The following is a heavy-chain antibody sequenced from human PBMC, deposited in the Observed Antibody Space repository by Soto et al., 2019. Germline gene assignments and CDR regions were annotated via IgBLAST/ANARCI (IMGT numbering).Heavy chain of an antibody. D-gene: IGHD6-6*01. CDR1: GFTFSSYG. CDR2: ISYDGSNK. Sequence: GGSLRLSCAASGFTFSSYGMHWVRQAPGKGLEWVAVISYDGSNKYYADSVKGRFTISRDNSKNTLYLQMNSLRAEDTAVYYCAKGRFEYSSSLTDYWGQGTLVTVSS. CDR3: AKGRFEYSSSLTDY. V-gene: IGHV3-30*18. J-gene: IGHJ4*02.